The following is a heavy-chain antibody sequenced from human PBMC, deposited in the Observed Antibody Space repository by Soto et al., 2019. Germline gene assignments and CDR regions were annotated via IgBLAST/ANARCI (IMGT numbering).Heavy chain of an antibody. Sequence: QVQLVESGGGVVQPGRSLRLSCAASGFTFSSYAMHWVRQAPGKGLEWVAVISYDGSNKYYADSVKGRFTISRDNSKNTLYLQMNSLRAEDTAVYYCAKPLYYDSSGYYFFDYWGQGTLVTVSS. J-gene: IGHJ4*02. CDR3: AKPLYYDSSGYYFFDY. D-gene: IGHD3-22*01. CDR1: GFTFSSYA. V-gene: IGHV3-30*04. CDR2: ISYDGSNK.